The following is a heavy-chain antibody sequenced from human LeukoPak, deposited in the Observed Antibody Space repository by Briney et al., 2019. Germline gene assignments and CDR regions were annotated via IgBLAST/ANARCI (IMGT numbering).Heavy chain of an antibody. V-gene: IGHV6-1*01. CDR3: ALARSEYHYGMDV. CDR1: GDSVSSISVA. Sequence: SQTLSLTCAIFGDSVSSISVAWNWIRQSPSRGLEWLGRTYYRSKWYNGYAVSVKGRININPDPSKNQFSLQLNSVTPEDTAVYYCALARSEYHYGMDVWGQGATVTVSS. J-gene: IGHJ6*02. CDR2: TYYRSKWYN.